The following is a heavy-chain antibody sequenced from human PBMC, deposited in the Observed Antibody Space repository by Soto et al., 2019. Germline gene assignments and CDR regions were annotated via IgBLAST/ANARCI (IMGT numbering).Heavy chain of an antibody. J-gene: IGHJ4*02. D-gene: IGHD3-10*01. CDR1: GGSISSYY. Sequence: QVQLQESGPGLVKPSETLSLTCTVSGGSISSYYWSWIRQPPGKGLEWIGYIYYSGSTNYNPSLKSRVTISVDTSKNQFSLKLSSVTAADTAVYYCASHRVWFGELSHSIDHWGQGTLVTVSS. V-gene: IGHV4-59*01. CDR3: ASHRVWFGELSHSIDH. CDR2: IYYSGST.